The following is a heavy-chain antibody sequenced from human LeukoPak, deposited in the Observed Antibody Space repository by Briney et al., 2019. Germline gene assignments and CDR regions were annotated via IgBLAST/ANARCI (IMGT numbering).Heavy chain of an antibody. D-gene: IGHD2-15*01. Sequence: GGSLRLSCAASGFTVSSNYMSWVRQAPGKGLEWVSIIYSAGSTYYADPVRGRFTISRDSSKNTVCLQMNSLRVEDTAVYYCASGEVGVRKFYSDPFHYWGKGTLVTVSP. J-gene: IGHJ4*02. CDR1: GFTVSSNY. V-gene: IGHV3-53*01. CDR3: ASGEVGVRKFYSDPFHY. CDR2: IYSAGST.